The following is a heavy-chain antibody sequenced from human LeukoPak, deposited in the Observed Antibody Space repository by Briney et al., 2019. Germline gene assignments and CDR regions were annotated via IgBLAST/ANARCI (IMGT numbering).Heavy chain of an antibody. CDR2: INQVASEK. V-gene: IGHV3-7*04. CDR1: GFTISFYW. Sequence: GGSLRLSCAASGFTISFYWMSWVRQAPGKGLEWVANINQVASEKNYVDSVQGRFTISRENAKNPLYLQMNSVRAEDTAMYYCVRDGGNYGPDSWGQGALVSVSS. J-gene: IGHJ4*02. D-gene: IGHD3-10*01. CDR3: VRDGGNYGPDS.